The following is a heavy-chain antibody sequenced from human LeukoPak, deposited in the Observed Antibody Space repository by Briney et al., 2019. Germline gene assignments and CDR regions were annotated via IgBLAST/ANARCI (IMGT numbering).Heavy chain of an antibody. Sequence: KPSETLSLTCAVYGGSFSGYYWSWIRQPPGKGLEWIGEINHSGSTNYNPSPKSRVTISVDTSKNQFSLKLSSVTAADTAVYYCARSAPSDSSGWYLGGIWGQGTLVTVSS. CDR1: GGSFSGYY. J-gene: IGHJ4*02. D-gene: IGHD6-19*01. V-gene: IGHV4-34*01. CDR3: ARSAPSDSSGWYLGGI. CDR2: INHSGST.